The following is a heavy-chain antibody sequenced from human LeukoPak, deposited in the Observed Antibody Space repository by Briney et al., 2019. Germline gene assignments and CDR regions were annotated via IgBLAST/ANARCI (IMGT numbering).Heavy chain of an antibody. CDR2: ISYDGSNK. CDR1: GFTFSSYG. Sequence: GGSLRLSCAASGFTFSSYGMHWVRQAPGKGLEWVAVISYDGSNKYYADSVKGRFTISRDNSKNTLYLQMNSLRAEDTPVYYCATSSERGATNDYWGQGTLVTVSS. CDR3: ATSSERGATNDY. D-gene: IGHD1-26*01. J-gene: IGHJ4*02. V-gene: IGHV3-30*03.